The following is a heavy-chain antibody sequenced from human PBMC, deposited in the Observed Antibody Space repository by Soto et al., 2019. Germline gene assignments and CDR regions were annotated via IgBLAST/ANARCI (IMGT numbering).Heavy chain of an antibody. CDR2: ISGSGGST. CDR1: GFTFSSYA. D-gene: IGHD3-3*01. CDR3: ANIILRFLVKDAFDI. V-gene: IGHV3-23*01. Sequence: HPGGSLRLSCAASGFTFSSYAMSWVRQAPGKGLEWVSAISGSGGSTYYADSVKGRFTISRDNSKNTLYLQMNSLRAEDTAVYYCANIILRFLVKDAFDIWGQGTMVTVSS. J-gene: IGHJ3*02.